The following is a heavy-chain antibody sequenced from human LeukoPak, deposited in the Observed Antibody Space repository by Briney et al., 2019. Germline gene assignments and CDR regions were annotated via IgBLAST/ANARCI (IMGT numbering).Heavy chain of an antibody. Sequence: KPGGSLRLSCAASGFTVSSNYMNWVRQAPGKGLEWVSSISSSSSYIYYADSVKGRFTISRDNAKNSLYLQMNSLRAEDTAVYYCARDWFPYSGYDLIPFDYWGQGTLVTVSS. V-gene: IGHV3-21*01. CDR3: ARDWFPYSGYDLIPFDY. D-gene: IGHD5-12*01. CDR1: GFTVSSNY. J-gene: IGHJ4*02. CDR2: ISSSSSYI.